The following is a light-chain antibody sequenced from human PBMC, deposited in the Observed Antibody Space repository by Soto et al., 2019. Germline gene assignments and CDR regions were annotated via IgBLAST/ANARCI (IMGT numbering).Light chain of an antibody. CDR3: QSYDSSLSAL. J-gene: IGLJ3*02. CDR1: SSNIGAGYD. V-gene: IGLV1-40*01. CDR2: GNS. Sequence: QAVVTQPPSVSGAPGQRVTISCTGSSSNIGAGYDVHWYQQLPGTAPKLLIYGNSNRPSGVPDRFSGSKSGTSASLSITGLQAEDEEDYCGQSYDSSLSALFGGGTKLTVL.